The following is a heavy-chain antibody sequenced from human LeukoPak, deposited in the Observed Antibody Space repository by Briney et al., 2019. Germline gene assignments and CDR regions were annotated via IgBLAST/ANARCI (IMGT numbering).Heavy chain of an antibody. V-gene: IGHV1-2*02. CDR2: INPHSGGT. D-gene: IGHD2-15*01. Sequence: ASVKVSCKASGYTFTGYYIHWVRQAPGQGPEWMGWINPHSGGTNYAQKFQGGVTMTRDTSITTTYMELSSLRSDDTAVYYCARGVSVVVVAAPYDYWGQGTLVTVSS. CDR3: ARGVSVVVVAAPYDY. CDR1: GYTFTGYY. J-gene: IGHJ4*02.